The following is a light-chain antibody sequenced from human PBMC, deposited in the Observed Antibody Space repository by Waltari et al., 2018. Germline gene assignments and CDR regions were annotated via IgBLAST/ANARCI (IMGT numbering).Light chain of an antibody. CDR3: SSYTSSSTLV. Sequence: QSALTQPASVSGSPGQSITISCTRTSSDVGGYNSVSWYQQHPGKAPKLMIYAVSKRHAGVSNRFSGSKSGNTASLTISGLQAEDEADYYCSSYTSSSTLVFGGGTKLTVL. V-gene: IGLV2-14*01. J-gene: IGLJ2*01. CDR2: AVS. CDR1: SSDVGGYNS.